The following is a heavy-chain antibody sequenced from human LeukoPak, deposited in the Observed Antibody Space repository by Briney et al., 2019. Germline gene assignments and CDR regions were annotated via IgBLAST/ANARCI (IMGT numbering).Heavy chain of an antibody. CDR2: INHSGST. D-gene: IGHD2-15*01. CDR3: ARLLSVVAATLGFDP. Sequence: SSETLSLTCAVYGGSFSGYYWSWIRQPPGKGLEWIGEINHSGSTNYNPSLKSRVTISVDTSKNQFSLKLSSVTAADTAVYYCARLLSVVAATLGFDPWGQGTLVTVSS. J-gene: IGHJ5*02. V-gene: IGHV4-34*01. CDR1: GGSFSGYY.